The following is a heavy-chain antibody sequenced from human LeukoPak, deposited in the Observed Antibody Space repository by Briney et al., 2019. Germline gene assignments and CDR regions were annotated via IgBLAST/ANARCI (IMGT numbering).Heavy chain of an antibody. CDR2: INHSGST. CDR1: GGSISSYY. CDR3: ARSRGSGSYSGY. Sequence: PSETLSLTCTVSGGSISSYYWSWIRQPPGKGLEWIGEINHSGSTNYNPSLKSRVTISVDTSKNQFSLKLSSVTAADTAVYYCARSRGSGSYSGYWGQGTLVTVSS. V-gene: IGHV4-34*01. J-gene: IGHJ4*02. D-gene: IGHD3-10*01.